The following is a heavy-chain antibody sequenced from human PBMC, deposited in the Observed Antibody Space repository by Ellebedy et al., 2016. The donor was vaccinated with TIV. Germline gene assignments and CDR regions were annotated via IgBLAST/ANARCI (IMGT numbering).Heavy chain of an antibody. CDR1: GGSISSSNW. D-gene: IGHD2-2*01. CDR2: IYHSGST. J-gene: IGHJ4*02. CDR3: ARGGYCSSTSCSGFDY. Sequence: SETLSLXXAVSGGSISSSNWWSWVRQPPGKGLEWIGEIYHSGSTNYNPSLKSRVTISVDKSKNQFSLKLSSVTAADTAVYYCARGGYCSSTSCSGFDYWGQGTLVTVSS. V-gene: IGHV4-4*02.